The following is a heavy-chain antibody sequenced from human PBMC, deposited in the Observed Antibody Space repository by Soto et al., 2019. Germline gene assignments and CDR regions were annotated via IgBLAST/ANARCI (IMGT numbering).Heavy chain of an antibody. V-gene: IGHV4-38-2*02. D-gene: IGHD3-10*01. CDR3: ARGEVRGLIATGLHX. Sequence: SETLSLTFSVSGYSISSGFYWDWIRQPPGKGLEWIGSIYHRGNTYYNTPHNGRITISLDTSKNQFSLRLTSVTAADTAVYYCARGEVRGLIATGLHXWGQGALVTVSX. J-gene: IGHJ4*02. CDR1: GYSISSGFY. CDR2: IYHRGNT.